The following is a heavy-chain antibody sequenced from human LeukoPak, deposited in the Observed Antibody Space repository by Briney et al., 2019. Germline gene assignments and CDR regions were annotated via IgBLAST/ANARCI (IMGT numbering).Heavy chain of an antibody. CDR2: INPNSGGT. J-gene: IGHJ6*02. Sequence: GASVKVSCKASGYTFTGYYMHWVRQAPGQGLEWMGWINPNSGGTNYAQKFQGRVTMTRDTSISTAYMELSRLRSDDTAFYYCAREIRAYSYDFLFSRVKDLDYGLDVWGQGTRVTVSS. CDR1: GYTFTGYY. D-gene: IGHD5-12*01. CDR3: AREIRAYSYDFLFSRVKDLDYGLDV. V-gene: IGHV1-2*02.